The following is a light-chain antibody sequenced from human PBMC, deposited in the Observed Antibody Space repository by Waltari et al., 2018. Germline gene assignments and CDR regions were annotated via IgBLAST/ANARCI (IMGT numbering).Light chain of an antibody. J-gene: IGKJ3*01. CDR1: QSIPRW. V-gene: IGKV1-5*03. Sequence: DIQMTQSPSTLSASVGDRVTITCRASQSIPRWLAWYQQKPGKAPKLLIYKASILERGVPSRFSVGESGTEFTLTISNLQPDDFATYYCQHYDSFSATFGRGTKIEIK. CDR2: KAS. CDR3: QHYDSFSAT.